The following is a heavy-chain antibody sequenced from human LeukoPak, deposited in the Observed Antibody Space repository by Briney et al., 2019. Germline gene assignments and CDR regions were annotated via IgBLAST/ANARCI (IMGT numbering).Heavy chain of an antibody. CDR3: AKDSHSDIFGAFDI. V-gene: IGHV3-9*03. CDR1: GFTFDDSA. CDR2: ISWDSGSI. J-gene: IGHJ3*02. D-gene: IGHD3-3*02. Sequence: GGSLRLSXAASGFTFDDSAMHWVRQAPGKGLEWVSVISWDSGSIVYADSVKGRFTISRDNAKNSLYLQMNSLRAEDMALYYCAKDSHSDIFGAFDIWGQGTMVTVSS.